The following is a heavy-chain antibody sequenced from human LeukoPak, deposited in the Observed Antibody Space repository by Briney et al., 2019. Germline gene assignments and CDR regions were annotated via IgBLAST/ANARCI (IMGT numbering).Heavy chain of an antibody. CDR1: GFTIYDYA. J-gene: IGHJ4*02. V-gene: IGHV3-43D*03. CDR3: AKDMGRAGYSYGYYFDY. CDR2: ISWDSGST. Sequence: PGGSLTLSCAASGFTIYDYAMHWVRQAPGKGLEWASLISWDSGSTYYAYSVKGRFTISRDNSKNSLYLQMNSLRAEDTALYYCAKDMGRAGYSYGYYFDYWGQGTLVTVSS. D-gene: IGHD5-18*01.